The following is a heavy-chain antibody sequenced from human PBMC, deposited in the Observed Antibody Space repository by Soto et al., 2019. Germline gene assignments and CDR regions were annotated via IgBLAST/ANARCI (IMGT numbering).Heavy chain of an antibody. J-gene: IGHJ6*02. Sequence: SETLSLTCTVSGDSISSADYYWSWIRQTPGKGLEWIGHIFYSGTTYYNPSLKSRLTISVDTSKNHFALRLTSVTAADTAVYYCARDLWVEPELYYYGMDVWGQGTTVTVSS. CDR3: ARDLWVEPELYYYGMDV. CDR2: IFYSGTT. V-gene: IGHV4-30-4*01. D-gene: IGHD1-1*01. CDR1: GDSISSADYY.